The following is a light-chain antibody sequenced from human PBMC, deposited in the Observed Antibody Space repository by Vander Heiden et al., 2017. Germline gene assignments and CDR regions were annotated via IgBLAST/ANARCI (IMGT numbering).Light chain of an antibody. J-gene: IGKJ5*01. CDR1: QGISNS. CDR3: QQANSFPIT. V-gene: IGKV1-12*01. CDR2: AAS. Sequence: TQMSQSPSSVSAAVGDRVTITCRASQGISNSLAWYQQKPGKAPKLLISAASSLQSGVPSRFSGSVSGTDFTLSISSLQPEDFATYFCQQANSFPITFGQGTRLEIK.